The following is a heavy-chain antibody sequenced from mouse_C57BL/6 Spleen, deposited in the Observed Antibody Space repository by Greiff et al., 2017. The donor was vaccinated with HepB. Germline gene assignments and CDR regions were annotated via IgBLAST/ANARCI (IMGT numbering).Heavy chain of an antibody. V-gene: IGHV5-9-1*02. J-gene: IGHJ2*01. Sequence: EVQVVESGEGLVKPGGSLKLSCAASGFTFSSYAMSWVRQTPEKRLEWVAYISSGGDYIYYADTVKGRFTISRDNARNTLYLQMSSLKSEDTAMYYCTRVCGNYYFDYWGQGTTLTVSS. CDR1: GFTFSSYA. CDR3: TRVCGNYYFDY. D-gene: IGHD2-1*01. CDR2: ISSGGDYI.